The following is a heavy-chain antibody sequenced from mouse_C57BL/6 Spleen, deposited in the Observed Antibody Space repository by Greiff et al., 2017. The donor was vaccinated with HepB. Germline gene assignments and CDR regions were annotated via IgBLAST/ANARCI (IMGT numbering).Heavy chain of an antibody. D-gene: IGHD2-3*01. J-gene: IGHJ2*01. CDR1: GYTFTSYW. CDR3: ARGSGDGYDGYY. CDR2: IYPGSGST. Sequence: QVQLQQPGAELVKPGASVKMSCKASGYTFTSYWLTWVKQRPGQGLEWIGDIYPGSGSTNYNEKFKSKATLTVDTSSSTAYMQLSSLTSEDSAVYYCARGSGDGYDGYYWGQGTTLTVSS. V-gene: IGHV1-55*01.